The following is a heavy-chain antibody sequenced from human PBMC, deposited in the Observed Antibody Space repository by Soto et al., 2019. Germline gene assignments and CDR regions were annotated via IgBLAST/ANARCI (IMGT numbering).Heavy chain of an antibody. CDR1: GYTFTGYY. V-gene: IGHV1-2*04. Sequence: ASVKVSCKASGYTFTGYYMHWVRQAPGQGLEWMGWINPNSGGTNYAQKFQGWVTMTRDTSISTAYMELSRLRSDDTAVYYCALHSYYGDPLHPDVWGQGTTVTVSS. CDR2: INPNSGGT. J-gene: IGHJ6*02. D-gene: IGHD4-17*01. CDR3: ALHSYYGDPLHPDV.